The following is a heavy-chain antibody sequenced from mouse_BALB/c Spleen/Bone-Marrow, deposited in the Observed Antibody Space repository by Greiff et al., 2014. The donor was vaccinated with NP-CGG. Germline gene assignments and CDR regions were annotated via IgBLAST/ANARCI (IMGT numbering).Heavy chain of an antibody. CDR3: ASLFRGAMDY. J-gene: IGHJ4*01. CDR1: GFTFSSYA. Sequence: VQLKESGGGLVKPGGSLKLSCAASGFTFSSYAMSWVRQTPEKRLEWVATISSGGSYTYYPDSVKGRFTIFRDNAKNTLYLQMSSLRSEDTAMYYCASLFRGAMDYWGQGTSVTVSS. CDR2: ISSGGSYT. V-gene: IGHV5-9-3*01.